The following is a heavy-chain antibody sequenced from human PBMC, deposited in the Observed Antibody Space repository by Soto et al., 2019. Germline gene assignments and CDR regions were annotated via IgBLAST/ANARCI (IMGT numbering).Heavy chain of an antibody. D-gene: IGHD1-26*01. Sequence: GGSLRLSCAASGFTFSSYGMHWVRQAPGKGLEWVAVIWYDGSNKYYADSVKGRFTISRDNSKNTLYLQMNSLRAEDTAVYYCARDRNSGSRPDAFDIWGQGTMVTVSS. CDR3: ARDRNSGSRPDAFDI. V-gene: IGHV3-33*01. CDR2: IWYDGSNK. J-gene: IGHJ3*02. CDR1: GFTFSSYG.